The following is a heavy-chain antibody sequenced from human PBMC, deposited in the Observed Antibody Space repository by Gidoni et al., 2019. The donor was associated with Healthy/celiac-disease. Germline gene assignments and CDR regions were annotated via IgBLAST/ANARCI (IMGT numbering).Heavy chain of an antibody. D-gene: IGHD6-6*01. J-gene: IGHJ4*02. CDR1: GFTFSSYG. CDR3: ARDLAARYFDY. Sequence: QVQLVESGGGVVQPGRSLRLSCAASGFTFSSYGMHWVRQAPGKGLEWVAVIWYDGSNKYYADSVKGRFTISRDNSKNTLYLQMNSLRAEDTAVYYCARDLAARYFDYWGQGTLVTVSS. V-gene: IGHV3-33*01. CDR2: IWYDGSNK.